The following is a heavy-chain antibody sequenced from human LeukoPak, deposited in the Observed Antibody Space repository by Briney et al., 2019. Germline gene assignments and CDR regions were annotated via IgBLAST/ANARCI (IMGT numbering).Heavy chain of an antibody. CDR2: IYYSGST. D-gene: IGHD5-18*01. J-gene: IGHJ4*02. CDR3: ARDIRGYNYGWFDY. CDR1: GGSTNSYF. V-gene: IGHV4-59*01. Sequence: PSETLSLTCTVSGGSTNSYFWTWIRQPPGKGLEWIGYIYYSGSTKYNPSLKSRVTISLDTSKSQFSLNLSSVTAADTAVYYCARDIRGYNYGWFDYWVQGTLVTVSS.